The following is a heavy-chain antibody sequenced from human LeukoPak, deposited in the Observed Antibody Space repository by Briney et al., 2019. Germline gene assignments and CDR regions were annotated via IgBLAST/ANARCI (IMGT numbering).Heavy chain of an antibody. V-gene: IGHV1-2*02. Sequence: ASVKVSCKASGYTFTSYYMHWVRQAPGQGLEWMGWINPNSGGTNYAQKFQGRVTMTRDTSISTAYMELSRLRSDDTAVYYCARGMATIGEVYYFDYWGQGTLVTVSS. CDR2: INPNSGGT. CDR1: GYTFTSYY. CDR3: ARGMATIGEVYYFDY. J-gene: IGHJ4*02. D-gene: IGHD5-24*01.